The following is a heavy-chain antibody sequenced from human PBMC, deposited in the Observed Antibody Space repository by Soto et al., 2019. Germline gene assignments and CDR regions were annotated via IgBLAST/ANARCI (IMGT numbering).Heavy chain of an antibody. J-gene: IGHJ6*02. CDR3: ARDHCSSTSCYVTPYYYYGMDV. CDR1: GYTFTSYG. Sequence: ASVKVSCKASGYTFTSYGISCVRQAPGQGLEWMGWISAYNGNTNYAQKLQGRVTMTTDTSTSTAYMELRSLRSDDTAVYYCARDHCSSTSCYVTPYYYYGMDVWGQGTTVTVSS. D-gene: IGHD2-2*01. V-gene: IGHV1-18*01. CDR2: ISAYNGNT.